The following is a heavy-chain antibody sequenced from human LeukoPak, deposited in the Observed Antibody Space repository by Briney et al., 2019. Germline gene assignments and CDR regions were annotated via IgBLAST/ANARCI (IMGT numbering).Heavy chain of an antibody. CDR3: AREMASYSSGWYMGD. CDR1: GYTFTSYG. Sequence: ASVKVSCKASGYTFTSYGISWVRQAPGQGLEWMGRISAYNGNTNYAQKLQGRVTMTTDTSTSTAYMELRSLRSDDTAVYYCAREMASYSSGWYMGDWGQGTLVTVSS. CDR2: ISAYNGNT. D-gene: IGHD6-19*01. J-gene: IGHJ4*02. V-gene: IGHV1-18*01.